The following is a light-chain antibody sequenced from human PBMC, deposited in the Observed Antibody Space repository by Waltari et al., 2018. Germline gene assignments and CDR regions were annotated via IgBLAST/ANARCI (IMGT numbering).Light chain of an antibody. CDR1: QDISSS. CDR2: DAN. Sequence: IQMTQSPSSLSASVGDRVTITCRATQDISSSLNWYQQKPGKAPKVLIYDANRLETGVPLRFSGSGTGAEFTLTISSLQAEDFATYYYQQYKTLPSFGQGTKVEI. V-gene: IGKV1-13*02. J-gene: IGKJ2*03. CDR3: QQYKTLPS.